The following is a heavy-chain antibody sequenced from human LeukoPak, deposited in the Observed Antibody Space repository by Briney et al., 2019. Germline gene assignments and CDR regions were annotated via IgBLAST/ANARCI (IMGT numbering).Heavy chain of an antibody. Sequence: GASVKVSCKASGYTFTSYGISWVRQAPGQGLEWMVWISAYNGNTNYAQKLQGRVTMTTDTSTSTAYMELRSLRSDDTAVYYCARGGNYQYDFCSGYTPFDYWGQGTLVTLSS. V-gene: IGHV1-18*01. CDR1: GYTFTSYG. J-gene: IGHJ4*02. D-gene: IGHD3-3*01. CDR3: ARGGNYQYDFCSGYTPFDY. CDR2: ISAYNGNT.